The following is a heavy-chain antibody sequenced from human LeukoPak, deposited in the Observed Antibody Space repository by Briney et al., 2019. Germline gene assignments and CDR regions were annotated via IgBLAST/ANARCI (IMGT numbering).Heavy chain of an antibody. V-gene: IGHV3-48*04. J-gene: IGHJ6*04. CDR3: AGLSSSSQVLDV. Sequence: GGSLRLSCAASGFTPSSYGMSWVRQASGKGLEWVSSISGVGDTMYYIDSVKGRFTISRDSAKNSLYLQMSSLRAEDTAVYYCAGLSSSSQVLDVWGKGTAVTVSS. CDR1: GFTPSSYG. CDR2: ISGVGDTM. D-gene: IGHD6-6*01.